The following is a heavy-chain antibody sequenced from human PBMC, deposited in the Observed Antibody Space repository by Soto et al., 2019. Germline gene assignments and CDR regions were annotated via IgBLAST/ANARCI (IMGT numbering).Heavy chain of an antibody. CDR3: AKDLSLRLGWFDP. V-gene: IGHV3-23*01. D-gene: IGHD5-12*01. Sequence: EVQLLESGGGLVQPGGSLRLSCAASGFTFSSYAMNWVRQAPGKGLEWVSTISGSGGSTYYADSVKGRFTISRDNSKDTRYLQMNSLRAEDTAAYYCAKDLSLRLGWFDPWGQGTLVTVSS. CDR2: ISGSGGST. J-gene: IGHJ5*02. CDR1: GFTFSSYA.